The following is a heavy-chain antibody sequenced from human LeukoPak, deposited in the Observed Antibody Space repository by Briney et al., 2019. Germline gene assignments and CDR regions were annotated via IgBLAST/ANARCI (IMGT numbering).Heavy chain of an antibody. CDR2: ISYDGGIK. D-gene: IGHD2-15*01. V-gene: IGHV3-30*03. CDR3: ARAPVTSCRGAFCYPFDY. CDR1: GFTFSRYG. Sequence: GRSLRLSCAASGFTFSRYGIHWVRQAPGKGLERVAVISYDGGIKYYADSVKGRFTISRDNSKNTLYLQMNRLRVEDAAVYYCARAPVTSCRGAFCYPFDYWGQGTLVTVSS. J-gene: IGHJ4*02.